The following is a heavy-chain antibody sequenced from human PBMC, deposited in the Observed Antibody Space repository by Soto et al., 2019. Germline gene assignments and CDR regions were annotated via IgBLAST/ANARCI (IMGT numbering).Heavy chain of an antibody. Sequence: GGSLRLSCAASGFSFSSYGMHWVLQAPGKGLVWVSRINSDGSSTSYADSVKGRFTISRDNAKNTLYLQMNSLRAEDTAVYYCARGGRQQLVLGNAFDIWGQGTMVTVSS. D-gene: IGHD6-13*01. J-gene: IGHJ3*02. CDR1: GFSFSSYG. CDR2: INSDGSST. CDR3: ARGGRQQLVLGNAFDI. V-gene: IGHV3-74*01.